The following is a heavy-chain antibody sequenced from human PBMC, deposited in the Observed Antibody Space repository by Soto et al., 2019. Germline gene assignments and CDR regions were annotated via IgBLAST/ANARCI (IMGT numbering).Heavy chain of an antibody. Sequence: QVQLVQSGAEVKKPGASVKVSCKASGYTFTNFGISWVRQAPGQGREWMGWISAYNGNTNYAQNFQGRVTMTTDTSTNTAYMELRSLRSDDTSVYYWAGGGTPIDYWGQGTLVTVSS. CDR3: AGGGTPIDY. J-gene: IGHJ4*02. V-gene: IGHV1-18*01. CDR2: ISAYNGNT. CDR1: GYTFTNFG. D-gene: IGHD3-16*01.